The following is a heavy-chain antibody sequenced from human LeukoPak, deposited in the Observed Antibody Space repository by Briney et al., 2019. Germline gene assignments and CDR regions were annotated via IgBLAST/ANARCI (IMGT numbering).Heavy chain of an antibody. V-gene: IGHV1-18*01. CDR2: ISAYNGNT. J-gene: IGHJ6*02. CDR3: ARDSRVVPAAMDGYYYYGIDV. D-gene: IGHD2-2*01. Sequence: ASVKVSCKASGYTFTSYGISWVRQAPGQGLEWMGWISAYNGNTNYAQTLQGRVTMTTDTSTSTAYMELRSLRSDDTAVYYCARDSRVVPAAMDGYYYYGIDVWGQGTTVTVSS. CDR1: GYTFTSYG.